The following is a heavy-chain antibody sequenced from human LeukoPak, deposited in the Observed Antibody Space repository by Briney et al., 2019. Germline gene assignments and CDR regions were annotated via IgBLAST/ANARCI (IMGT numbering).Heavy chain of an antibody. J-gene: IGHJ4*02. D-gene: IGHD5-12*01. Sequence: DSVKGRFTISRDNSKNTLYLQMNSLRAEDTAVYYCARSRDIVATTFDYWGQGTLVTVSS. CDR3: ARSRDIVATTFDY. V-gene: IGHV3-30*07.